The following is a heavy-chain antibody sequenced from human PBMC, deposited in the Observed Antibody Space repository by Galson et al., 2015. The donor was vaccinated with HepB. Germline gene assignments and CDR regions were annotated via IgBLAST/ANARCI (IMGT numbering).Heavy chain of an antibody. CDR3: AREEPDASIWYYAD. CDR1: GYTFTIYP. J-gene: IGHJ4*02. Sequence: SVKVSCKASGYTFTIYPLHWVRQAPGERLEWMGWINAGNGNTRYSQKFQDRVTITRDTSASTAYMELSSLRSEDTAIYYRAREEPDASIWYYADWGQGTLVTVSS. V-gene: IGHV1-3*01. CDR2: INAGNGNT. D-gene: IGHD6-13*01.